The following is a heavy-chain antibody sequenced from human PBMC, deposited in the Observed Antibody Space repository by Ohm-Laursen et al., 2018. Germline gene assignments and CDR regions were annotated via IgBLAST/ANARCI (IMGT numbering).Heavy chain of an antibody. Sequence: TLSLTCTVSGGSISSGGYYWSWIRQHPGKGLEWIGYIYYSGSTYYNPSLKSRVTISVDTSKNQFSLKLSSVTAVDTAVYYCARELAYYDSSGYLDAFDIWGQGTMVTVSS. CDR2: IYYSGST. J-gene: IGHJ3*02. V-gene: IGHV4-31*03. D-gene: IGHD3-22*01. CDR1: GGSISSGGYY. CDR3: ARELAYYDSSGYLDAFDI.